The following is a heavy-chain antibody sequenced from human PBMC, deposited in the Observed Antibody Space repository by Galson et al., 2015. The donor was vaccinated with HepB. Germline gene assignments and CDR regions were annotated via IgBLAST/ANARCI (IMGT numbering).Heavy chain of an antibody. CDR3: ARNVYYDTSGYYYKPGWVDP. CDR2: TYYRSKWYY. J-gene: IGHJ5*02. D-gene: IGHD3-22*01. CDR1: GDSVSSHSAA. V-gene: IGHV6-1*01. Sequence: CAISGDSVSSHSAAWNWIRQSPSGGLEWLGRTYYRSKWYYDYAVSVRSRITINPDISRNQFSLQLYSVTPEDTAVYYCARNVYYDTSGYYYKPGWVDPWGQGTLVTVSS.